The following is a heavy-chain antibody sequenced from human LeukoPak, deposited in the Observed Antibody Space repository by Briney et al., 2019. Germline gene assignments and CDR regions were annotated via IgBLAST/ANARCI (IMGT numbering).Heavy chain of an antibody. Sequence: PGGSLRLSCAASGFSFSSYGMNWVRQAPGKGLEWVSYISSSSSTIYFADSVKDRFTISRDNAKNSMYLQMNSLRAEDTALYYCARANGYYGMDVWGQGTTVTVSS. J-gene: IGHJ6*02. CDR3: ARANGYYGMDV. CDR2: ISSSSSTI. V-gene: IGHV3-48*04. CDR1: GFSFSSYG.